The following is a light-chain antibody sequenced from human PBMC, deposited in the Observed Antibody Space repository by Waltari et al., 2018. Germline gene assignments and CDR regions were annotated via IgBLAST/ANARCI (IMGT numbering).Light chain of an antibody. Sequence: SYELTQPPSVSVSPGQTARITCSGDELPRKYVCWYQKKAGQAPLMVMYKDNERASGIPDRFSGSGSGTTITLTISDVQAEYEADYYCQSADRIGSQWVFGGGTKLTVL. CDR1: ELPRKY. V-gene: IGLV3-25*03. J-gene: IGLJ3*02. CDR3: QSADRIGSQWV. CDR2: KDN.